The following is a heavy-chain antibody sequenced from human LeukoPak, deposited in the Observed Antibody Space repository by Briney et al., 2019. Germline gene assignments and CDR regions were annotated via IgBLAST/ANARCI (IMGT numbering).Heavy chain of an antibody. D-gene: IGHD3-10*01. CDR1: GGSISSGGYS. CDR2: IYHSGST. CDR3: ARAVVLLGELYYFDY. J-gene: IGHJ4*02. V-gene: IGHV4-30-2*01. Sequence: SETLSLTCAVSGGSISSGGYSWGWIRQPPGKGLEWIGYIYHSGSTYYNPSLKSRVTISVDRSKNQFSLKLSSVTAADTAVYYCARAVVLLGELYYFDYWGQGTLVTVSS.